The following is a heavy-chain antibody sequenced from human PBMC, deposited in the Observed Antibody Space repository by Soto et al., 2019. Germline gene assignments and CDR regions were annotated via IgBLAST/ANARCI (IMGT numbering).Heavy chain of an antibody. CDR3: AKVIVEGGYDDDAFDI. CDR2: ISGSGGST. Sequence: VQLLESGGGLVQPGGSLRLSCAASGFTFSSYAMSWVRQAPGKGLEWVSAISGSGGSTYYADSVKGRFTISRDNSKNTLYLQMNSLRAEDTAVYYCAKVIVEGGYDDDAFDIWGQGTMVTVSS. D-gene: IGHD5-12*01. CDR1: GFTFSSYA. V-gene: IGHV3-23*01. J-gene: IGHJ3*02.